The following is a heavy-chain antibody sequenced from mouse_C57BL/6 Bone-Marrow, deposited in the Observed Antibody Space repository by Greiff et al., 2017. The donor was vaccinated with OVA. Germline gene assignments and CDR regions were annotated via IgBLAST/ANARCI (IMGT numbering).Heavy chain of an antibody. CDR2: ISDGSSYT. CDR1: GFTFSSYA. J-gene: IGHJ3*01. Sequence: EVQGVESGGGLVKPGGSLKLSCAASGFTFSSYAMSWVRQTPEKRLEWVATISDGSSYTYYPDNVKGRFTISRDNAKNNLYLQMSHLKSEDTAMYYCARAYYYGSSPSAYWGQGTLVTVSA. D-gene: IGHD1-1*01. V-gene: IGHV5-4*01. CDR3: ARAYYYGSSPSAY.